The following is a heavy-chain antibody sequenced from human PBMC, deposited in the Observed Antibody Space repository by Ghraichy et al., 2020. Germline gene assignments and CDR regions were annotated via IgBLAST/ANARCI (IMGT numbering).Heavy chain of an antibody. V-gene: IGHV4-30-4*07. CDR3: ARVGLSGSQVRGAADV. CDR2: IYYSGST. CDR1: GDSISSGGSS. D-gene: IGHD1-26*01. J-gene: IGHJ3*01. Sequence: SETLSLTCTVSGDSISSGGSSWNWIRQPPGKGLEWIGYIYYSGSTYFNPSLKSRVSISVDMSKNQFSLNLTSVTAADTAVYYCARVGLSGSQVRGAADVWAKGQWSPSLQ.